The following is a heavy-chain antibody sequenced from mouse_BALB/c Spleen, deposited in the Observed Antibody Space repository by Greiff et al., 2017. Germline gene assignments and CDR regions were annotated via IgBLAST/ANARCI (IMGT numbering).Heavy chain of an antibody. D-gene: IGHD1-2*01. CDR3: ARGDYYGYYFDY. CDR1: GFTFSDYY. CDR2: ISDGGSYT. Sequence: DVKLVESGGGLVKPGGSLKLSCAASGFTFSDYYMYWVRQTPEKRLEWVATISDGGSYTYYPDSVKGRFTISRDNAKNNLYLQMSSLKSEDTAMYYCARGDYYGYYFDYWGQGTTLTVSS. V-gene: IGHV5-4*02. J-gene: IGHJ2*01.